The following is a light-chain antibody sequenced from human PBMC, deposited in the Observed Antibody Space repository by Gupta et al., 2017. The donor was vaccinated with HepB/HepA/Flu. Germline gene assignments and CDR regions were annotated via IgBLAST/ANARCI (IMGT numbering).Light chain of an antibody. CDR1: QSLVSSSGYIY. Sequence: DVVMTQSPLSLPVTLGQPASISCRSSQSLVSSSGYIYFNWFHQRPGQSPRRLIYAGSDRDSGVPDRFSGSVSGTNFTLKISRVEAEDIGVYYCRQCKYWPRSFGQGTRLEMK. V-gene: IGKV2-30*01. J-gene: IGKJ2*04. CDR3: RQCKYWPRS. CDR2: AGS.